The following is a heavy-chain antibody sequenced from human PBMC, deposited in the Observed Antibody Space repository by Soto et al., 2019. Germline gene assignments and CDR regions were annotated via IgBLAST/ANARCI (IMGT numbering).Heavy chain of an antibody. CDR2: IKQDGSEK. CDR1: GFTFSSYW. J-gene: IGHJ6*02. D-gene: IGHD3-3*02. V-gene: IGHV3-7*01. CDR3: AREYAFLEWLLKENYYYYGMDV. Sequence: GESLRISCAASGFTFSSYWMTWVRQAPGKGLEWVANIKQDGSEKYYVDSVKGRFTISRDNAKNSLYLQMNSLRAEDSAVYYCAREYAFLEWLLKENYYYYGMDVWGQGTTVTVPS.